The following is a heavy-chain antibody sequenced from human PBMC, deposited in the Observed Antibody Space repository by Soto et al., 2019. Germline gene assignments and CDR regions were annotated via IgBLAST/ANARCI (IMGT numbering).Heavy chain of an antibody. Sequence: GSLRLSCAASGFTLSNYGMSWVRQAPGKGLEWVSGILCRDYSTYYADAVKGRFIISRDNSKNTLFLYMNSLRAEDTAVYFCAKDMHPNYYYDTSGPVACFDNWGLGTLVTVS. CDR1: GFTLSNYG. D-gene: IGHD3-22*01. CDR2: ILCRDYST. V-gene: IGHV3-23*01. J-gene: IGHJ4*02. CDR3: AKDMHPNYYYDTSGPVACFDN.